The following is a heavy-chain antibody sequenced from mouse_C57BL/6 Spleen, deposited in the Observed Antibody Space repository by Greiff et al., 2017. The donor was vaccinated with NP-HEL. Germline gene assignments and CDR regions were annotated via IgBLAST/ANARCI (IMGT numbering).Heavy chain of an antibody. CDR1: GYTFTSYW. Sequence: QVQLQQPGAELVKPGASVKLSCKASGYTFTSYWMQWVKQRPGQGLEWIGEIDPSDSYTNYNQKFKGKATLTVDTSSSTAYLQLSSLTSEDSAVYYCAYYSDRAWFAYWGQGTLVTVSA. CDR2: IDPSDSYT. CDR3: AYYSDRAWFAY. V-gene: IGHV1-50*01. D-gene: IGHD2-13*01. J-gene: IGHJ3*01.